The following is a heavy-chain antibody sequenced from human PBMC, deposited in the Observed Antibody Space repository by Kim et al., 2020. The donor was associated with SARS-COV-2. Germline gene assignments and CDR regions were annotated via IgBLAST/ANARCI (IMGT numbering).Heavy chain of an antibody. CDR2: IYSGGST. D-gene: IGHD4-17*01. V-gene: IGHV3-66*01. CDR3: ARARGGAFDYGDYQDDYG. CDR1: EFTVRSAY. Sequence: GGSLRLSCVASEFTVRSAYMTWVRQAPGKGLEWVSVIYSGGSTNYADSVKGRFTVSRDNSENTLYLQMNNLRAEDTAVYYCARARGGAFDYGDYQDDYG. J-gene: IGHJ6*01.